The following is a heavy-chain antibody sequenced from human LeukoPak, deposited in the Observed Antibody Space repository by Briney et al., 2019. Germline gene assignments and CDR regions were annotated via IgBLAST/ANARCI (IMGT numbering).Heavy chain of an antibody. CDR2: LNGDNT. Sequence: PGGSLRLPCAASGFTFSNFAMSWIRQAPGKGLEWVSALNGDNTYYADSVKGRFTVSRDNSKNTLYLQMNSLTAEDTAVYYCVRGATGYSFADYWGQGTLVSVSS. V-gene: IGHV3-23*01. CDR3: VRGATGYSFADY. CDR1: GFTFSNFA. D-gene: IGHD1-26*01. J-gene: IGHJ4*02.